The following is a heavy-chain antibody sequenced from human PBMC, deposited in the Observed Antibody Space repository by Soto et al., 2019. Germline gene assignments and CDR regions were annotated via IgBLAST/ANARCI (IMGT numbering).Heavy chain of an antibody. Sequence: GGSLRLSCVASGFTFNNYGMNWLHQTPGKGLEWVSAISGSGDNTYYADSVKGRFTISRDNSKNTLYLQMNSLRAEDTAVYYCAKDLSPSSGSYYEYFDYWGQGTLVTVSS. CDR3: AKDLSPSSGSYYEYFDY. CDR1: GFTFNNYG. D-gene: IGHD1-26*01. V-gene: IGHV3-23*01. CDR2: ISGSGDNT. J-gene: IGHJ4*02.